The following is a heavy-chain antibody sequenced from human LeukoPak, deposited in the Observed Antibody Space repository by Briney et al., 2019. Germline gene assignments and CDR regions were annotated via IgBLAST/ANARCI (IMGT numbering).Heavy chain of an antibody. CDR3: ARDLRDGYNYGYYFDY. Sequence: GGSLRLSCAASGFTVSSNYMSWVRQAPGKGLEWVSVIYSGGSTYYADSVKGRFTISRENAKNSLYLQMNSLRDEDTAVYYCARDLRDGYNYGYYFDYWGQGTLVTVSS. CDR2: IYSGGST. V-gene: IGHV3-53*01. CDR1: GFTVSSNY. D-gene: IGHD5-24*01. J-gene: IGHJ4*02.